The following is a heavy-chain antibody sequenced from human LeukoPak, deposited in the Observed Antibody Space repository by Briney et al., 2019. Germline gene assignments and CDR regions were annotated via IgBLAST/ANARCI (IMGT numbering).Heavy chain of an antibody. J-gene: IGHJ3*02. V-gene: IGHV3-9*01. D-gene: IGHD2-15*01. Sequence: PGGSLRLSCAASGFTLDDYAMHWVRQAPGKGLEWVSGISWNSGSIGYADSVKGRFTISRDNAKNSLYLQMNSLRAEDTALYYCARKGILRDAFDIWGQGTMVTVSS. CDR3: ARKGILRDAFDI. CDR2: ISWNSGSI. CDR1: GFTLDDYA.